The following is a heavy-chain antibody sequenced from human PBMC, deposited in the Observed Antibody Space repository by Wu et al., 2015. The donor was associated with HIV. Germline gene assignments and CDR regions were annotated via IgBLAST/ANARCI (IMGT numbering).Heavy chain of an antibody. Sequence: QVQLVQSGAEVKKPGASVKVSCKASGYTFTSYYMHWVRQAPGQGLEWMGIINPSGGSTSYAQKFQGRVTMTRDTSTSTVYMELRSLRSDDTAVYYCARGRGEGNWFDPVGPGNPGPPSP. CDR2: INPSGGST. V-gene: IGHV1-46*01. CDR1: GYTFTSYY. CDR3: ARGRGEGNWFDP. J-gene: IGHJ5*02. D-gene: IGHD3-10*01.